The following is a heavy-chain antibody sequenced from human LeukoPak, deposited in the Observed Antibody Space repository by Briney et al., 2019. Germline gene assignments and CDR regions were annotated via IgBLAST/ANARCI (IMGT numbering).Heavy chain of an antibody. Sequence: GGSLRLSCAASGFTFSSHAMSWVRQAPGKGLEWISTFSESSGSAHYADSVKGRFTISRDMSKNTLYLQMNSLRAEDTAVYYCARDPSRSWWGYFDYWGQGALVTVSS. D-gene: IGHD6-13*01. J-gene: IGHJ4*02. CDR2: FSESSGSA. V-gene: IGHV3-23*01. CDR3: ARDPSRSWWGYFDY. CDR1: GFTFSSHA.